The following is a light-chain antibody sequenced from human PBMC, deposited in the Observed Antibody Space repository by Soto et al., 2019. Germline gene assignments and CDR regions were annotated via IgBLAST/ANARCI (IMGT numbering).Light chain of an antibody. J-gene: IGKJ1*01. Sequence: DAQMTQSPSTLSASVGDRVTITCLASQSISSWLAWYQQSPGKAPKLLIYKASSLESGVPSRFSGSGSGTEFTLTINSLQPDDFATYYCQHYNSYPWTFGQGYKVEIK. CDR3: QHYNSYPWT. CDR2: KAS. V-gene: IGKV1-5*03. CDR1: QSISSW.